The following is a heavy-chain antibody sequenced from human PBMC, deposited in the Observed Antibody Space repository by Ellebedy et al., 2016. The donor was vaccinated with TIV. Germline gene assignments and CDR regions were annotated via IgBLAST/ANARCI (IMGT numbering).Heavy chain of an antibody. CDR2: INHSGST. CDR3: ARGLGRAARPGGNWFNP. CDR1: GGSFSGYY. V-gene: IGHV4-34*01. D-gene: IGHD6-6*01. J-gene: IGHJ5*02. Sequence: GSLRLSXAVYGGSFSGYYWSWIRQPPGKGLEWIGEINHSGSTNYNPSLKSRVTISVDTSKNQFSLKLSSVTAADTAVYYCARGLGRAARPGGNWFNPWGQGTLVTVSS.